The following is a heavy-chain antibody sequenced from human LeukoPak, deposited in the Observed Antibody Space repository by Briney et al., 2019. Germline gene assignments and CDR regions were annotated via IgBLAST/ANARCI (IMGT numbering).Heavy chain of an antibody. D-gene: IGHD3-9*01. V-gene: IGHV1-69*04. CDR1: GGTFSSYA. CDR2: IIPILGIA. CDR3: ATWWDDILTGSFMDV. Sequence: GASVKVSCKASGGTFSSYAISWVRQAPGQGLEWMGRIIPILGIANYAQKFQGRVTITADKSTSTAYMELSSLRSEDTAVYYCATWWDDILTGSFMDVWGQGTTVTVSS. J-gene: IGHJ6*02.